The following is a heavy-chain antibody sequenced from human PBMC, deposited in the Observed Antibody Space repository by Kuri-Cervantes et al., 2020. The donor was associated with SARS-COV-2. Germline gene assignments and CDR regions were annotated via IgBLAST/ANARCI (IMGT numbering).Heavy chain of an antibody. D-gene: IGHD7-27*01. Sequence: LSLTCAASGFTFSSYSMNWVRQAPGKGLEWVSSISSSSSYIYYTDSVKGRFTISRDNAKNSLYLQMSSWRAEDTAVYYCARDLRLGKSLDYWGQGTLVTVSS. CDR1: GFTFSSYS. CDR2: ISSSSSYI. V-gene: IGHV3-21*01. CDR3: ARDLRLGKSLDY. J-gene: IGHJ4*02.